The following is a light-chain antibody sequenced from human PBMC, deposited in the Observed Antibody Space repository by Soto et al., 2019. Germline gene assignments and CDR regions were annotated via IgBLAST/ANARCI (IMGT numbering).Light chain of an antibody. Sequence: EIVLTQSPATLSLSPGERATLSFRASQSVSSSYLAWYQQKPGQAPRLLIYGASRRATGIPDRFSGSGSGTDFTLTISRLEPEDFAVYYCQQYDRSWTFGQGTKVDIK. V-gene: IGKV3-20*01. CDR3: QQYDRSWT. CDR1: QSVSSSY. J-gene: IGKJ1*01. CDR2: GAS.